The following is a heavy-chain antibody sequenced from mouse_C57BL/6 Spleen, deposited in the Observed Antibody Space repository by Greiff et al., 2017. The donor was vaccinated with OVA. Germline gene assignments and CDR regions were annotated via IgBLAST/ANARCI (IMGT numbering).Heavy chain of an antibody. D-gene: IGHD1-1*01. J-gene: IGHJ3*01. CDR2: ISSGGDYI. CDR1: GFTFSSYA. Sequence: EVKLMESGEGLVKPGGSLKLSCAASGFTFSSYAMSWVRQTPEKRLEWVAYISSGGDYIYYADTVKGRFTISRDNARNTLYLQMSSLKSEDTAMYYCTREGDYYGSSRWFAYWGQGTLVTVSA. V-gene: IGHV5-9-1*02. CDR3: TREGDYYGSSRWFAY.